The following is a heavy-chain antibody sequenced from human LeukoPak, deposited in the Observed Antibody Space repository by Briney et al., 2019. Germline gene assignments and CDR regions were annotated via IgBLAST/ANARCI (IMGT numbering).Heavy chain of an antibody. Sequence: SGGSLRLSCAASGFTFSSYAMHWVRQAPGKGLEWVAVISYDGSNKYYADSVKGRFTISRDNSKNTLYLQMNSLGAEDTAVYYCASGLRLSDWGQGTLVTVSS. V-gene: IGHV3-30-3*01. CDR1: GFTFSSYA. D-gene: IGHD5-12*01. CDR2: ISYDGSNK. J-gene: IGHJ4*02. CDR3: ASGLRLSD.